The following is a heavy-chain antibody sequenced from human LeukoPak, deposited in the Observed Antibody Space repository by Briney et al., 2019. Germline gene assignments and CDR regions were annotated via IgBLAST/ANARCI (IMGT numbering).Heavy chain of an antibody. V-gene: IGHV4-59*08. CDR2: ISNSGST. Sequence: SETLSLTCTVSDGSISTYYWSWIRQPPGKGLEWIGYISNSGSTNYNPSLKSRLTLSVDMSENQFSLKLTSVTAADTAVYYCARHGRQYNHMDVWGRGTTVTVSS. J-gene: IGHJ6*03. CDR3: ARHGRQYNHMDV. CDR1: DGSISTYY.